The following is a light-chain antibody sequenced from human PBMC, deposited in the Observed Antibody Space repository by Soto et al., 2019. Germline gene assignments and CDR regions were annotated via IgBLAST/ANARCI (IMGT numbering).Light chain of an antibody. Sequence: IVFTQSPVTLSLSPGERATLSCRASQGLGTNLAWYQQKPGQAPRLLIYGASNRATGIPDRFSGSGSGTDFTLTISRLEPEDFAVYYCQQYGSSGTFGQGTKVDIK. CDR1: QGLGTN. CDR2: GAS. J-gene: IGKJ1*01. V-gene: IGKV3-20*01. CDR3: QQYGSSGT.